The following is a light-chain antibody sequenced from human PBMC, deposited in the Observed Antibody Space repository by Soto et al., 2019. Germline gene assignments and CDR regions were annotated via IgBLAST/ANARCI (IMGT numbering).Light chain of an antibody. CDR2: DVS. Sequence: QSVLAQPASVSASPGQSITISCTGTSSDVGGYNYVSWYQQHPGKAPKLLIYDVSNRPSGVSDRFSGSKSGDTASLTISGLQAEDEADYYCSPYTSSNTFVFGTGTKVTVL. J-gene: IGLJ1*01. CDR3: SPYTSSNTFV. CDR1: SSDVGGYNY. V-gene: IGLV2-14*01.